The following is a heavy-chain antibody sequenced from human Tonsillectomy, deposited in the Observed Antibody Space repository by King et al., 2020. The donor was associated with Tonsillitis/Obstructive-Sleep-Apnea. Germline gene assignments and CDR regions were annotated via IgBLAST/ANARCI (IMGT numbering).Heavy chain of an antibody. CDR1: GYTFTSYY. V-gene: IGHV1-46*01. D-gene: IGHD4-17*01. CDR3: ARSPKSDYGDYVVPFDY. Sequence: QLVQSGAEVKKPGASVKLSCKTSGYTFTSYYMHWVRQAPGQGLEWMGIINPSGGSTSYAQEFQGRVTMTRDTSTSTGYMELSSLRSEHTAVYYCARSPKSDYGDYVVPFDYWGQGTLVTVSS. J-gene: IGHJ4*02. CDR2: INPSGGST.